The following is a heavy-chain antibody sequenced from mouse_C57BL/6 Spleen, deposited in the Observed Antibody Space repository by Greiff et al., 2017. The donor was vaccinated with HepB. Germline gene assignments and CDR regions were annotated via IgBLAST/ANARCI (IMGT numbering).Heavy chain of an antibody. D-gene: IGHD5-5*01. CDR2: ISSGSSTI. V-gene: IGHV5-17*01. Sequence: DVMLVESGGGLVKPGGSLKLSCAASGFTFSDYGMHWVRQAPEKGLEWVAYISSGSSTIYYADTVKGRFTISRDNAKNTLFLQMTSLRSEDTAMYYCARATYRLYWYFDVWGTGTTVTVSS. CDR1: GFTFSDYG. CDR3: ARATYRLYWYFDV. J-gene: IGHJ1*03.